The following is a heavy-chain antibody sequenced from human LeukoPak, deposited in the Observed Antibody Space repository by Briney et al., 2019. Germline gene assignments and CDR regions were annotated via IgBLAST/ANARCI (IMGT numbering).Heavy chain of an antibody. J-gene: IGHJ3*02. V-gene: IGHV3-23*01. D-gene: IGHD2-15*01. CDR3: AKDAGYCSGGSCSLAAFDI. Sequence: GGSLRLSCAASGFTFSSYAMSWVRQAPGKGLEWVSAISGNGGSTYYADSVKGRFTISRDNSKNTLYLQMNSLRAEDTAVYYCAKDAGYCSGGSCSLAAFDIWGQGTMVTVSS. CDR1: GFTFSSYA. CDR2: ISGNGGST.